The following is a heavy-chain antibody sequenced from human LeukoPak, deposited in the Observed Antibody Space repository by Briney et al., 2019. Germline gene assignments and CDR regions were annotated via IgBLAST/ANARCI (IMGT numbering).Heavy chain of an antibody. J-gene: IGHJ4*02. CDR2: IDPNTGDT. Sequence: ASVNVSCKTSGYTFTGYCIHWVRQAPGQGLEWMGWIDPNTGDTRNAQRFQGRVTLTRDTSISTAYMEFGRLRSDDTAVYWCARVVGQGTAMPSRDYFDYWGQGALVTVSS. V-gene: IGHV1-2*02. CDR1: GYTFTGYC. CDR3: ARVVGQGTAMPSRDYFDY. D-gene: IGHD5-18*01.